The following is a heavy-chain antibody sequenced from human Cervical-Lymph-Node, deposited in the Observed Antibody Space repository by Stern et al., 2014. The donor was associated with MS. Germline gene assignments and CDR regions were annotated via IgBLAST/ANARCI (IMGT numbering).Heavy chain of an antibody. V-gene: IGHV3-21*01. Sequence: EVQLVESEGGLVKPGGSLRLSCAASGFTFSTYSMNWVRQAPGKGLEWVLSINSSSIYISYADSVKGRFTISRDNAKNSLYLQMNSLRAEDTAVYYCARETNDPKFDSWGQGTLVTVSS. CDR3: ARETNDPKFDS. D-gene: IGHD1-1*01. CDR2: INSSSIYI. CDR1: GFTFSTYS. J-gene: IGHJ4*02.